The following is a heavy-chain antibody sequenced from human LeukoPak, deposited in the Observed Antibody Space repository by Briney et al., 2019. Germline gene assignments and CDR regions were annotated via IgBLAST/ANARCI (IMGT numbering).Heavy chain of an antibody. CDR1: GFTFSDYY. V-gene: IGHV3-11*04. D-gene: IGHD3-10*01. CDR2: ISSSGSTI. J-gene: IGHJ3*02. Sequence: GGSLRLSCAASGFTFSDYYMSWIRQAPGKGLEWVSYISSSGSTIYYADSVKGRFTISRDNAKNSLYLQMNSLRAEDTAVYYCAKDSYGGSGSYYLYSFDMWGQGTMVTVSS. CDR3: AKDSYGGSGSYYLYSFDM.